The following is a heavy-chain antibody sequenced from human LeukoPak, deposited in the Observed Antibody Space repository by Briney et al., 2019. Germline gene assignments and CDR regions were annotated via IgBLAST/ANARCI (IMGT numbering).Heavy chain of an antibody. CDR2: ISSSSSII. CDR3: ARRGNYNYDS. D-gene: IGHD5-24*01. J-gene: IGHJ5*01. CDR1: GFTFSSYS. V-gene: IGHV3-48*01. Sequence: GGSLRLSCAASGFTFSSYSMNWVRQAPGKGLEWVSYISSSSSIIYYADSLKGRSTISRDNAENSLYLQMNSLRAEDTAVYYCARRGNYNYDSWGQGTLVTVSS.